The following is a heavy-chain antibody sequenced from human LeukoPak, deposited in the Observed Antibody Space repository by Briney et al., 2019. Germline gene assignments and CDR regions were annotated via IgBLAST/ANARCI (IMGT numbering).Heavy chain of an antibody. J-gene: IGHJ6*01. CDR1: GYTLTRYD. CDR3: ARAGGTASMDV. D-gene: IGHD1-1*01. CDR2: MNPNRGNT. Sequence: ASVRVSCKVSGYTLTRYDINWVPQATGQGLEWMGWMNPNRGNTDYPQKFQGRVTMTRNTSISTPYMELSSLRSEDTAVYYWARAGGTASMDVLGQATTVTVSS. V-gene: IGHV1-8*01.